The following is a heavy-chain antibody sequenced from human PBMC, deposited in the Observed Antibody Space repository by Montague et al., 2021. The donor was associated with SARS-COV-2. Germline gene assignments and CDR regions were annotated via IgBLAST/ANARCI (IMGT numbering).Heavy chain of an antibody. CDR2: IYYSGST. D-gene: IGHD4-17*01. V-gene: IGHV4-59*01. J-gene: IGHJ6*02. CDR1: GGSISSYY. CDR3: ARYTRQLRLIVFDYGMDV. Sequence: SETLSLTCTVSGGSISSYYWSWIRQPPGKGLEWIGYIYYSGSTNYNPSLKSRVTISVDTSKNQFSLKLSSVTAADTAVYYCARYTRQLRLIVFDYGMDVWGQGTTVTVSS.